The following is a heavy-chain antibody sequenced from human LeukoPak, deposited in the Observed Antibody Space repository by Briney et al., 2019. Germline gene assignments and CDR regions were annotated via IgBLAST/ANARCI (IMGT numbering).Heavy chain of an antibody. D-gene: IGHD5-18*01. J-gene: IGHJ3*02. CDR3: ARDRGYSYGHTTGAFDI. CDR2: IYYSGST. Sequence: SQTLSLTCTVSGGSIRSGDYYWSWIRQPPGKGLEWIGYIYYSGSTYYNPSLKSRVTISVDTSKNQFSLKLSSVTAADTAVYYCARDRGYSYGHTTGAFDIWGQGTMVTVSS. V-gene: IGHV4-30-4*01. CDR1: GGSIRSGDYY.